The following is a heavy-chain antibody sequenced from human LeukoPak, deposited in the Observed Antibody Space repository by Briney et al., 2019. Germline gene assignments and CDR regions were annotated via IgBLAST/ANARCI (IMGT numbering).Heavy chain of an antibody. CDR2: IYYSGST. CDR1: GGSISSSSYY. D-gene: IGHD3-10*01. V-gene: IGHV4-39*01. J-gene: IGHJ4*02. Sequence: SETLSLTCTVSGGSISSSSYYWGWIRQPPGKGLEWIGSIYYSGSTYYNPSLKSRVTISVDTSKNQFSLKLSSVTAADTAVYYCARGHHRGYYSDYWGQGTLVTVSS. CDR3: ARGHHRGYYSDY.